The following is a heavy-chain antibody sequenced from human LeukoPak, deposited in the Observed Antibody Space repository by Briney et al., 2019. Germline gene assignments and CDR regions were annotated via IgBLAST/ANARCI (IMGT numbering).Heavy chain of an antibody. CDR3: ARGGVPGYCYDSSGYYYHYFDY. J-gene: IGHJ4*02. CDR1: GYTFTSYG. D-gene: IGHD3-22*01. Sequence: ASVKVSCKASGYTFTSYGISWVRQAPGQGLEWMGWISAYNGNTNYAQKLQGRATITRDTSASTAYMELSSLRSEDTAVYYCARGGVPGYCYDSSGYYYHYFDYWGQGILVTVSS. V-gene: IGHV1-18*01. CDR2: ISAYNGNT.